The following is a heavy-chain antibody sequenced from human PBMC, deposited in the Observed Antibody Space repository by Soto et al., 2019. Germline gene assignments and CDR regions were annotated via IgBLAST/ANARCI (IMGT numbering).Heavy chain of an antibody. CDR2: IWYDGSNK. J-gene: IGHJ4*02. CDR1: GFTFSSYG. Sequence: QVQLVESGGGVVQPGRSLRLSCAASGFTFSSYGMHWVRQAPGKGLEWVAVIWYDGSNKYYADSVKGRFTISRDNSKNTLYLQMNSLRAEDTAVYYCARDFLGGYPDYWGQGTLVTVSS. D-gene: IGHD3-22*01. CDR3: ARDFLGGYPDY. V-gene: IGHV3-33*01.